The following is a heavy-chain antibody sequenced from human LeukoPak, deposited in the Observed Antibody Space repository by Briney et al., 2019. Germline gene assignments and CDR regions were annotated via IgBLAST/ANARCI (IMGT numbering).Heavy chain of an antibody. V-gene: IGHV3-48*01. CDR2: ISSSSSTI. CDR3: ARPGWSGSLYYYYMDV. D-gene: IGHD3-3*01. CDR1: GFTFSSYS. J-gene: IGHJ6*03. Sequence: GGSLRLSCAASGFTFSSYSMNWVRQAPRKGLEWVSYISSSSSTIYFADSVKGRFTISRDNAKNSLYLQMNSLRAEDTAVYYCARPGWSGSLYYYYMDVWGKGTTVTVSS.